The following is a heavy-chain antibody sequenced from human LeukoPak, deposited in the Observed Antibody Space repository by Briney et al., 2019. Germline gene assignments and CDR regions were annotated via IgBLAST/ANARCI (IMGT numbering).Heavy chain of an antibody. CDR2: IQSDGSYT. CDR3: ARDKSNSGYDYFDY. Sequence: GGSLRLSCEASGFIFSSFAVHWVRQAPGKGLEHLAFIQSDGSYTYYADSVKGRFTISRDNSKNTLYLQMNSLRAEDTAVYYCARDKSNSGYDYFDYWGQGTLVTVSS. CDR1: GFIFSSFA. J-gene: IGHJ4*02. D-gene: IGHD5-12*01. V-gene: IGHV3-30*02.